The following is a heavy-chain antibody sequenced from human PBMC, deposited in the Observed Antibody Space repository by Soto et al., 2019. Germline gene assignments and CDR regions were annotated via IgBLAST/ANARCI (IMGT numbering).Heavy chain of an antibody. CDR3: ARDANLYCSGGSCYSGWFDP. J-gene: IGHJ5*02. CDR1: GGSFSGYY. D-gene: IGHD2-15*01. V-gene: IGHV4-34*01. CDR2: INHSGST. Sequence: SETLSLTCAVYGGSFSGYYWSWIRQPPGKGLEWIGEINHSGSTNYNPSLKSRVTISVDTSKNQFSLKLSSVTAADTAVYYCARDANLYCSGGSCYSGWFDPWGQGTRVTVSS.